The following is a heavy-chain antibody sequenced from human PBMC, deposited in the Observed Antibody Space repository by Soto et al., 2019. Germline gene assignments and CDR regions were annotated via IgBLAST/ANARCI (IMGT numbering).Heavy chain of an antibody. CDR1: GYTFTGYY. J-gene: IGHJ4*02. V-gene: IGHV1-2*04. CDR2: INPKSGGT. CDR3: ATEIVEAASFDY. Sequence: GASVKVSCKASGYTFTGYYIHWVRQAPGQGLEWMGWINPKSGGTNYAQNFQGWVTMTRNTSINTAYMELSRLRSDDTAMYYCATEIVEAASFDYWGQGTLVTVSS. D-gene: IGHD6-19*01.